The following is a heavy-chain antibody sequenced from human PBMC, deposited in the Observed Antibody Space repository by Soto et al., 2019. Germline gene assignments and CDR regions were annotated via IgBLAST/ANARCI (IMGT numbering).Heavy chain of an antibody. V-gene: IGHV4-59*08. J-gene: IGHJ4*02. CDR1: GGSINSYY. CDR3: ARHNIEGGYRYFDN. Sequence: QVQLQESGPGLVKPSETLSLTCTVSGGSINSYYWSWIRQPPGKGMEWIGYISYGGSTNYNPSLKGRVAISVDTSKNQFSLRLSSVTAADTAVYYWARHNIEGGYRYFDNWGQGTLVTVSS. CDR2: ISYGGST. D-gene: IGHD1-26*01.